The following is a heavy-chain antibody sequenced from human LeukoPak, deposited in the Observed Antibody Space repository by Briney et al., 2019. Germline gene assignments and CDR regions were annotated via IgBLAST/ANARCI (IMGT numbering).Heavy chain of an antibody. CDR3: ARVIPSTVTTSYWFDP. J-gene: IGHJ5*02. D-gene: IGHD4-17*01. CDR2: IYYSGST. V-gene: IGHV4-59*06. Sequence: SETLSLTCTVSGGSISSYYWSWIRQHPGKGLEWIGYIYYSGSTYYNPSLKSRVTISVDTSKNQFSLKLSSVTAADTAVYYCARVIPSTVTTSYWFDPWGQGTLVTVSS. CDR1: GGSISSYY.